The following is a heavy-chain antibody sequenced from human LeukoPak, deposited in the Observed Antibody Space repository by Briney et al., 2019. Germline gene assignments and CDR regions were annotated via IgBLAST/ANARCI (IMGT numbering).Heavy chain of an antibody. V-gene: IGHV1-2*02. CDR1: GYTFTGYY. CDR2: LNPNSGGT. J-gene: IGHJ6*03. CDR3: ARSFWSGTANYYYYMDV. Sequence: GASVKVSCKASGYTFTGYYMHWVRQASGQGLEWMGWLNPNSGGTNYAQKFQGRVTMTRDTSISTAYMELSRLRSDDTAVYYCARSFWSGTANYYYYMDVWGKGTTVTVSS. D-gene: IGHD3-3*01.